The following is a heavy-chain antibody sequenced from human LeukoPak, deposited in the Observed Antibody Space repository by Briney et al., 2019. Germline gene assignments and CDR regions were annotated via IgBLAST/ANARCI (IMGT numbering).Heavy chain of an antibody. D-gene: IGHD3-22*01. J-gene: IGHJ4*02. CDR2: LSHDGSNR. CDR3: AKRADPYFYDSSGSYFDY. Sequence: GGSLRLSCAASGFTFSSYVMHWVRQAPGKGLEWVAFLSHDGSNRYYADSVKGRFTISRDNSKKTLYLQVNSLRAEDTAVYYCAKRADPYFYDSSGSYFDYWGQGTLVTVSS. CDR1: GFTFSSYV. V-gene: IGHV3-30*18.